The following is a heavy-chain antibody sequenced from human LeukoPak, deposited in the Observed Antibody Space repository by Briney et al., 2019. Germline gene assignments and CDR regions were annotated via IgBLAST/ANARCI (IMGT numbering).Heavy chain of an antibody. CDR2: VSGSGGST. D-gene: IGHD6-13*01. Sequence: TGGSLRLSCAASGFTFSSYAMSWVRQAPGKGLEWVSAVSGSGGSTYYADSVKGRFTISRDNSKNTLYLQMNSLRAEDTAAYHCVKEGSWGYYFDYWGQGTLVTVSS. CDR3: VKEGSWGYYFDY. V-gene: IGHV3-23*01. J-gene: IGHJ4*02. CDR1: GFTFSSYA.